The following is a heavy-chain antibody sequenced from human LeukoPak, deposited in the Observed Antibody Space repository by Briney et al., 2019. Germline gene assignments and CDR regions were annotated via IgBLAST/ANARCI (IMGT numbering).Heavy chain of an antibody. CDR2: ISSSSTYI. D-gene: IGHD5-24*01. CDR3: ARADGGYNYLPLWY. V-gene: IGHV3-21*04. J-gene: IGHJ4*02. CDR1: GFTFSSYS. Sequence: PGGSLRLSCAASGFTFSSYSMNWVRQAPGKGLEWVSSISSSSTYIYYADSEKGRFTISRDNSKNSLYLQMNSLRAEDTALYYCARADGGYNYLPLWYWGQGTLVTVSS.